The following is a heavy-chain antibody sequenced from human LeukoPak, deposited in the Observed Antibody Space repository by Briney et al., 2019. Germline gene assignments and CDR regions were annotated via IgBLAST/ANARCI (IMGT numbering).Heavy chain of an antibody. Sequence: PGGSLRLSCAASGFTFSSYAMSWVRQAPGKGLEWVSAISGSGGSTYYADSVKGRFTISRDNSKNTLYLQMNSLRAEDTAVYYCAKDRAGFEYYYGSGSYSPFDYWGQGTLVTVSS. CDR3: AKDRAGFEYYYGSGSYSPFDY. CDR1: GFTFSSYA. D-gene: IGHD3-10*01. J-gene: IGHJ4*02. CDR2: ISGSGGST. V-gene: IGHV3-23*01.